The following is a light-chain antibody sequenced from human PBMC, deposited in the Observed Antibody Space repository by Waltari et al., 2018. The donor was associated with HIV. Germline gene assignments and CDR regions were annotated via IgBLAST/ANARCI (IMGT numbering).Light chain of an antibody. CDR3: SSYTSTSTLDVV. Sequence: QSALTQPASVSGSPGQSITISCTGTSSDVAGYNYVSWYQHHPGKAPKVIIYEVTNRPSGVSNRFSGSKSGNTASLTISGLQAEDEADYYCSSYTSTSTLDVVFGGGTKLTVL. CDR1: SSDVAGYNY. V-gene: IGLV2-14*01. J-gene: IGLJ2*01. CDR2: EVT.